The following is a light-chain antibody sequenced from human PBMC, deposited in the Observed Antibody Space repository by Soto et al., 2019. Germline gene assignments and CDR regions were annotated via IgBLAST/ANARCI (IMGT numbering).Light chain of an antibody. Sequence: EVVMTQSPATLSVSLGERATLSCRASQSVSSNLAWYQQKPRQPPRLLIYGASTRATGIPARFTGSGSGTEFTLTISSLQSEDYAFYYCQQYENWPPWTFGQGTKVDIK. CDR2: GAS. CDR3: QQYENWPPWT. J-gene: IGKJ1*01. CDR1: QSVSSN. V-gene: IGKV3-15*01.